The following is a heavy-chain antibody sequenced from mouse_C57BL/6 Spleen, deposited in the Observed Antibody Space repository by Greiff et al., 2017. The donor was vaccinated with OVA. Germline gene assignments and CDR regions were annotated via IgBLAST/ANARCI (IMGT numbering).Heavy chain of an antibody. J-gene: IGHJ3*01. V-gene: IGHV1-18*01. Sequence: EVKLQESGPELVKPGASVKIPCKASGYTFTDYNMDWVKQSHGKSLEWIGDINPNNGGTIYNQKFKGKATLTVDKSSSTAYMELRSLTSEDTAVYYCARRIGPLAWFAYWGQGTLVTVSA. CDR1: GYTFTDYN. CDR2: INPNNGGT. D-gene: IGHD2-14*01. CDR3: ARRIGPLAWFAY.